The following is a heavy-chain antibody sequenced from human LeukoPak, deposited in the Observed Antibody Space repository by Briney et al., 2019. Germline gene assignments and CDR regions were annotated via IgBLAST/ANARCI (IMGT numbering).Heavy chain of an antibody. D-gene: IGHD1-1*01. CDR1: GHSITTDNFF. Sequence: PSETLSLTCTVSGHSITTDNFFWTWIRQPAGKGLEWIGRVKPSGGTDYNPSLTSRVIISVDTSRTQYSLGLSSVTAADTAVYYCARYRSGYLEHWGQGTLVSVSS. V-gene: IGHV4-61*02. CDR3: ARYRSGYLEH. J-gene: IGHJ4*02. CDR2: VKPSGGT.